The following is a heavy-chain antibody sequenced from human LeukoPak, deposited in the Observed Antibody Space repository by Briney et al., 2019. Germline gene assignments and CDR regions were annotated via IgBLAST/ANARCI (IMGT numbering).Heavy chain of an antibody. CDR2: ISGSGATT. D-gene: IGHD1-1*01. CDR3: ARTGSSKASCFDY. CDR1: GFTFSSYA. J-gene: IGHJ4*02. V-gene: IGHV3-23*01. Sequence: GGSLRLSCAASGFTFSSYAMSWVRQAPGKGLEWVSTISGSGATTYYADSVKGRFTISRDNSKNTLYLQMNSLRAEDTAVYYCARTGSSKASCFDYWGQGTLVTVSS.